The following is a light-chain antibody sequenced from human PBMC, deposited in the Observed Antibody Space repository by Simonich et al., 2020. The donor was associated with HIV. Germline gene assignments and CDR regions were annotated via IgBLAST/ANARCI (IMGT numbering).Light chain of an antibody. CDR3: HQYNDWPLT. Sequence: EIVLTQSPATLSLSPGERATLSCRASQSVSSYLAWYQQKPGQAPRLLIYDASNRATGIPARFSGSGSGTDFTLTISSLEPEDFAFYYCHQYNDWPLTFGGGTKVEIK. J-gene: IGKJ4*01. V-gene: IGKV3-11*01. CDR1: QSVSSY. CDR2: DAS.